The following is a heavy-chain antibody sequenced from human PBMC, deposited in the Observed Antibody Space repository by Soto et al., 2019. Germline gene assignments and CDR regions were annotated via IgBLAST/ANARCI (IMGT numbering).Heavy chain of an antibody. Sequence: QVQLVESGGGVVQPGRSLRLSCAASGFTFSSYAMHWVRQAPGKGLEWVAVISYDGSNKYYADSVKSRFTISRDNSKKPLYLQMNSLRAEDTAVYYCARERGDSGWYLSNDYWDQGTLVTVSS. CDR1: GFTFSSYA. V-gene: IGHV3-30-3*01. D-gene: IGHD6-19*01. J-gene: IGHJ4*02. CDR2: ISYDGSNK. CDR3: ARERGDSGWYLSNDY.